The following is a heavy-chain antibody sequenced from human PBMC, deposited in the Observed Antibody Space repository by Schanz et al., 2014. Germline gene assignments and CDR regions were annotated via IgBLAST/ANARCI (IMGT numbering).Heavy chain of an antibody. CDR2: ISYDGSNK. CDR3: AKQFLSYYFYGMDV. CDR1: GFTFSSYA. D-gene: IGHD4-4*01. V-gene: IGHV3-30*04. Sequence: QVQLVESGGGVVQPGRSLRLSCAGYGFTFSSYAMHWVRQAPGKGLEWVAVISYDGSNKYYADSVKGRFTISRDDSKNTLYLQMDSLRPEDTAVYYCAKQFLSYYFYGMDVWGQGTTVSVSS. J-gene: IGHJ6*02.